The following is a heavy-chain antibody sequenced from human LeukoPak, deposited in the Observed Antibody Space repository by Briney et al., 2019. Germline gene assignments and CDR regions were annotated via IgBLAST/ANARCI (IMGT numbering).Heavy chain of an antibody. CDR3: ARNTDWGSGYFDY. CDR1: GGSISSYY. CDR2: IYSSGST. J-gene: IGHJ4*02. Sequence: PSETLSLTCTVSGGSISSYYWTWIRQPPGKGLEWIGYIYSSGSTNYNPSLKSRVTISVDTSKNQFSLKLSSVTAADTAVYYCARNTDWGSGYFDYWGQGTLVTVSS. D-gene: IGHD7-27*01. V-gene: IGHV4-59*01.